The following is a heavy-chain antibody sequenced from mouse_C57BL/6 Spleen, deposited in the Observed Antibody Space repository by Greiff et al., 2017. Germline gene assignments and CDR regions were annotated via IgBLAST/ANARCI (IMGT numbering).Heavy chain of an antibody. CDR3: ARSGVAGAMGY. Sequence: QVQLQQSGAELVKPGASVKLSCKASGYTFTSYWMHWVKQRPGRGLEWIGRIDPNSGGTKYNEKFKSKATLTVDKPSSTAYMQLSSLTCEDSAVYYCARSGVAGAMGYWDQGTADTVSS. J-gene: IGHJ4*01. D-gene: IGHD1-1*02. V-gene: IGHV1-72*01. CDR1: GYTFTSYW. CDR2: IDPNSGGT.